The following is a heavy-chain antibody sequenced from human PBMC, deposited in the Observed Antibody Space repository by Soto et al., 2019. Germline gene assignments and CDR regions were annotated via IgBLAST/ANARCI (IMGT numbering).Heavy chain of an antibody. CDR3: ARAGIGSGWYGDYFDY. D-gene: IGHD6-19*01. V-gene: IGHV4-4*02. J-gene: IGHJ4*02. CDR1: GGSISSSNW. CDR2: IYHSGST. Sequence: SETLSLTCAVSGGSISSSNWWSWVRQPPGKGLEWIGEIYHSGSTNYNPSLKSRVTISVDKSKNQFSLKLSSVTAADTAVYYCARAGIGSGWYGDYFDYWGQGTLVTVSS.